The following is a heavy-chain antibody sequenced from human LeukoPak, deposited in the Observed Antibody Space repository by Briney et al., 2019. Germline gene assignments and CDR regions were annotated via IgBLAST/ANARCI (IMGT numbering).Heavy chain of an antibody. CDR2: INQDGSER. V-gene: IGHV3-7*01. CDR3: ARDYMAGATFQIQGPVDY. Sequence: GGSLRLSCAASRFTFSNYWMTWVRQAPGKGLEWVTNINQDGSERYYVDSVKGRFTISRDNAKSSLYLQMNSLRAEDTAVYYCARDYMAGATFQIQGPVDYWGQGTLVTVSS. D-gene: IGHD1-26*01. CDR1: RFTFSNYW. J-gene: IGHJ4*02.